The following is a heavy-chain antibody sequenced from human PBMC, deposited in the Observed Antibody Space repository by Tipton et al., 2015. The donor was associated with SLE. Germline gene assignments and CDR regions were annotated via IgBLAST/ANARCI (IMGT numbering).Heavy chain of an antibody. V-gene: IGHV4-31*03. CDR2: IYYTMSA. D-gene: IGHD6-19*01. J-gene: IGHJ5*02. CDR3: AAATSVAGGGWFDP. CDR1: GGSISSADYY. Sequence: TLSLTCTVSGGSISSADYYWSWIRQHPGKGLEWIGYIYYTMSAYYNPSLKSRVIISLDTSKNHFSLKLTSPIAADTAVYYCAAATSVAGGGWFDPWGQGTLVTVSS.